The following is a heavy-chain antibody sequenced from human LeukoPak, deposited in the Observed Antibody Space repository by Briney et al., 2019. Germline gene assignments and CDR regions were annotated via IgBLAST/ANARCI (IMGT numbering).Heavy chain of an antibody. J-gene: IGHJ5*02. V-gene: IGHV4-34*01. CDR3: AKWTWNSPSGNNLFDP. CDR1: GGSFGDYY. CDR2: FNLGGGT. D-gene: IGHD1-1*01. Sequence: SETLSLTCAVDGGSFGDYYWSWIRQPPGRGLEWIGEFNLGGGTNYNPSLKSRVSILVDKSNNQFSLKLTSVTAADTAVYYCAKWTWNSPSGNNLFDPWGQGTLVTVSS.